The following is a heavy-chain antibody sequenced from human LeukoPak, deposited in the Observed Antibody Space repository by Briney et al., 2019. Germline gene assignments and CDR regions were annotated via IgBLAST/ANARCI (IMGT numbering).Heavy chain of an antibody. J-gene: IGHJ4*02. Sequence: PSQTLSLTCTVSGGSISSGGKYWSWIRQHPGKGLEWIGYIYDSGSTYYNPSLKSRVTISGGTSKNQFSLQLSSVTAADTAVYYCATDSGGYRSKLDYWGQGTLVTVSS. D-gene: IGHD3-22*01. CDR1: GGSISSGGKY. CDR2: IYDSGST. V-gene: IGHV4-31*03. CDR3: ATDSGGYRSKLDY.